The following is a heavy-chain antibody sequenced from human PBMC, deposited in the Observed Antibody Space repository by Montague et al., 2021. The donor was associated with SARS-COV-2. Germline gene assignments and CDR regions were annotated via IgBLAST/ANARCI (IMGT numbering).Heavy chain of an antibody. D-gene: IGHD3-22*01. CDR1: GFSFNNAR. V-gene: IGHV3-15*01. J-gene: IGHJ4*02. CDR2: FKPKADGGTT. Sequence: SLRLSCAASGFSFNNARMSWVRQAPGKGLEWVGRFKPKADGGTTDYAAPVKGRFTISRDDSKNTLFLQMDSLKTEDTAVYYSLYYYDSSGNRHVDYWGQGTLVTVSS. CDR3: LYYYDSSGNRHVDY.